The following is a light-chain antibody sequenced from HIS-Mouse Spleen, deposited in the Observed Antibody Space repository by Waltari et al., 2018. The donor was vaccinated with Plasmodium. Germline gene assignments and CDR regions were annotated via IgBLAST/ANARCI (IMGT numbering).Light chain of an antibody. Sequence: SYELTQPPSVSVSPGQTARITCSGDALPKKYAYLYHQKSGQAPVRVIYEDSKRPSGIPERFSGSSSGTMATLTISGAQVEDEADYYCYSTDSSGNHRVFGGGTKLTVL. CDR2: EDS. CDR1: ALPKKY. J-gene: IGLJ3*02. CDR3: YSTDSSGNHRV. V-gene: IGLV3-10*01.